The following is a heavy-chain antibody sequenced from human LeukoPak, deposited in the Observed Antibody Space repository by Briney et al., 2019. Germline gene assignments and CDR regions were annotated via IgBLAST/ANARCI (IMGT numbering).Heavy chain of an antibody. CDR1: GFTFSNFA. D-gene: IGHD2-15*01. V-gene: IGHV3-64*01. CDR3: ARGRLPKYWFDY. J-gene: IGHJ4*02. Sequence: PGGSLRLSCAGSGFTFSNFAMHWVRRAPGKGLEYVSGISSKGDTTYYANSVKGRFTISRDNSKNTLYLQMGSLTTEDMAMYYCARGRLPKYWFDYWGQGTLVTVSS. CDR2: ISSKGDTT.